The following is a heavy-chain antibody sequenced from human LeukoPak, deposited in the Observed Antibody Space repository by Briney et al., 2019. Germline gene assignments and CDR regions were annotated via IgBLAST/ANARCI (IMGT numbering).Heavy chain of an antibody. Sequence: GGSLRLSCAASGFTFSSYGMHWVRQAPGKGLEWVAVISYDGSNKYYADSVKGRFTISRDNSENTLYLQMNSLRAEDTAVYYCAKRLNGYDFWSAQGDYWGQGTLVTVSS. CDR2: ISYDGSNK. D-gene: IGHD3-3*01. CDR3: AKRLNGYDFWSAQGDY. J-gene: IGHJ4*02. V-gene: IGHV3-30*18. CDR1: GFTFSSYG.